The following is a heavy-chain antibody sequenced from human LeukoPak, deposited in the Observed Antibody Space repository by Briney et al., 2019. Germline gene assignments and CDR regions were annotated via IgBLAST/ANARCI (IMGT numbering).Heavy chain of an antibody. CDR3: AREGYGMDV. CDR2: ISGSSGII. V-gene: IGHV3-48*01. Sequence: GGSLRLSCAASGFTFNTYTMNWVRQAPGKGLEWVSYISGSSGIIDYADSVRGRFTISRDNAKNSLYLQMNSLRAEDSAVYYCAREGYGMDVWGQGTTVTVSS. J-gene: IGHJ6*02. CDR1: GFTFNTYT.